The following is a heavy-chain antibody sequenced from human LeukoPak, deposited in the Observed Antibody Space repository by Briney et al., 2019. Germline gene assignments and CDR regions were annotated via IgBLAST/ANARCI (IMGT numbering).Heavy chain of an antibody. D-gene: IGHD7-27*01. CDR1: GFTFSSYA. J-gene: IGHJ6*03. Sequence: GGSLRLSCAASGFTFSSYAMSWVRHAPGKGLEWVSSISGSGDSTYYVDSVKGRFTFSRDNSKNTLYLQMNSLRAEDTAVYYCAKSGVGRPLDYYYYMDVWGKGTTVTVSS. CDR2: ISGSGDST. CDR3: AKSGVGRPLDYYYYMDV. V-gene: IGHV3-23*01.